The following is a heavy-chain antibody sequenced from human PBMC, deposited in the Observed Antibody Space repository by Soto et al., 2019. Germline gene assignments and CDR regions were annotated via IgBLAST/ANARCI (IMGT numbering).Heavy chain of an antibody. CDR2: INSEGSI. D-gene: IGHD3-3*01. CDR1: GVTLKNYA. J-gene: IGHJ4*02. V-gene: IGHV3-23*01. Sequence: DVQLLESGGGLIPRGGSLRLSCVGSGVTLKNYAMSWVRQAPGKGLEWVSGINSEGSIYYADSVKGRFSISKDNSKNTLFLQMNSLRADDTAVYYCATPRARDYDFWTGFHSWGQGTLVTVSS. CDR3: ATPRARDYDFWTGFHS.